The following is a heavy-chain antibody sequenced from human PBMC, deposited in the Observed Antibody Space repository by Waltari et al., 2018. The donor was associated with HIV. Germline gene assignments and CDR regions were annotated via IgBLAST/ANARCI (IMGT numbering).Heavy chain of an antibody. J-gene: IGHJ3*02. V-gene: IGHV3-64*01. D-gene: IGHD3-3*01. CDR3: ARDTSFWSSPDLDAFDI. CDR2: IISNGGLT. Sequence: EVKLVQSGGGLVQPGGSLRLSCEASGFTFKNYAMHWFGQDPGKGLESVSSIISNGGLTNYASSVRGRFTISRDNSRDTAFLHMDSLRAEDTAVYYCARDTSFWSSPDLDAFDIWGQGTMVTVSS. CDR1: GFTFKNYA.